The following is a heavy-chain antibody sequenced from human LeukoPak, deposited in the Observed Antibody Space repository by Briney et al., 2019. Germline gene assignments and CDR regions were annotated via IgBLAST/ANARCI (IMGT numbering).Heavy chain of an antibody. Sequence: SETLSLTGAVYGGSFSGYYWTWIRQAPGKGLEWIGEINDSGRTNYNPSLKSRFTMSVDTSKNQFSLKLTSVTAADTAVYYCARGPMRGWFDPWGQGTLVTVSS. CDR3: ARGPMRGWFDP. CDR2: INDSGRT. CDR1: GGSFSGYY. V-gene: IGHV4-34*01. D-gene: IGHD3-22*01. J-gene: IGHJ5*02.